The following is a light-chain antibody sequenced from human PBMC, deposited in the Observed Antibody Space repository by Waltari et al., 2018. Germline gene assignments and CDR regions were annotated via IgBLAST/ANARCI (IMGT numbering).Light chain of an antibody. Sequence: DIQMTQSPSSLSASVGDRVTNTCRASQTISNHLNWYQHTPGQAPRLLIFGVSSLRGGVPSRFRGSGSETDFTLTISGLQPEDLATYYCQHSDGPSPFGQGTKLEIK. V-gene: IGKV1-39*01. CDR1: QTISNH. CDR3: QHSDGPSP. J-gene: IGKJ2*01. CDR2: GVS.